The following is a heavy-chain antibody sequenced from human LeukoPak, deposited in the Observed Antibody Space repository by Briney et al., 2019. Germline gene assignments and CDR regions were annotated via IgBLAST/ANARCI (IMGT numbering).Heavy chain of an antibody. CDR3: ASGYYGMDV. Sequence: PSETLSLTCAVYGGSFSGYYWSWIRQPPGKGLEWIGYIYYSGSTDYNPSLKSRVTISVDTSKNQFSLKLSSVTAADTAVYYCASGYYGMDVWGQGTTVTVSS. CDR2: IYYSGST. V-gene: IGHV4-59*01. CDR1: GGSFSGYY. J-gene: IGHJ6*02.